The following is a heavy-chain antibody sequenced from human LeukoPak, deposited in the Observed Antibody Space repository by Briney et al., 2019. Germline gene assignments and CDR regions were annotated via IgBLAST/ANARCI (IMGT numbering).Heavy chain of an antibody. D-gene: IGHD6-6*01. V-gene: IGHV1-46*01. CDR3: ARDRAYSSSYYNYYMDV. CDR2: INPSGGST. J-gene: IGHJ6*03. Sequence: ASVKVSCKASGYSFVVYYVHWWRQAPGQGLEWMGWINPSGGSTSYAQKFQGRVTMTRDMSTSTVYMELSSLRSEDTAVYHCARDRAYSSSYYNYYMDVWGKGTTVTVSS. CDR1: GYSFVVYY.